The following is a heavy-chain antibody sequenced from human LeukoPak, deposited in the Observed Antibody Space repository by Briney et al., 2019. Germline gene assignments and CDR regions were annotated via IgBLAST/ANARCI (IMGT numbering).Heavy chain of an antibody. J-gene: IGHJ4*02. CDR2: IIPILGIA. CDR1: GGTFSSYT. Sequence: SVKVSCKASGGTFSSYTISWVRQAPGQGLEWMGRIIPILGIANYAQKFQGRVTITADKSTSTAYMELSSLRSEDTAVYYCAREPSGGSSGNDYWGQGTLVTVSS. D-gene: IGHD2-15*01. CDR3: AREPSGGSSGNDY. V-gene: IGHV1-69*04.